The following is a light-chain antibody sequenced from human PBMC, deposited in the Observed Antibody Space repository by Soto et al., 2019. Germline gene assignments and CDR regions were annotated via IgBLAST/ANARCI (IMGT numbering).Light chain of an antibody. J-gene: IGKJ1*01. V-gene: IGKV1-5*03. Sequence: IQMPQSPSTLSASVGDRVTITCRASHSISSWLAWYQQKPGKATKLLIYKASSLESGVPSRFSGSGSGTEFTLTISSLQPDDFATSYCQQYNSYRRTFGQGTKVEIK. CDR2: KAS. CDR3: QQYNSYRRT. CDR1: HSISSW.